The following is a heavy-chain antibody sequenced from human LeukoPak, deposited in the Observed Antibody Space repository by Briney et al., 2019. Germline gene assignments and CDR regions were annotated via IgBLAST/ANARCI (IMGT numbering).Heavy chain of an antibody. V-gene: IGHV1-3*01. CDR3: ARGTNYGDYSVGDAFDI. CDR2: INSGNGNT. J-gene: IGHJ3*02. D-gene: IGHD4-17*01. Sequence: ASVKVSCKASGYIFRTYAMHWVRQAPGQRLEWTGWINSGNGNTRYSQKLQGRVTITRDTSASTAYMELSSLRSEDTAVYYCARGTNYGDYSVGDAFDIWGQGTMVTVSS. CDR1: GYIFRTYA.